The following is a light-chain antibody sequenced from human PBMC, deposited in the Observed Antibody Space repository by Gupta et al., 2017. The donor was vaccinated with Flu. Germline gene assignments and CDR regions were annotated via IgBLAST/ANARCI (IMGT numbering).Light chain of an antibody. V-gene: IGLV2-14*03. CDR3: SSYTSSSALYV. Sequence: QSPLTQPASVSGSPGQSITISCTGTSSDVGGYNHVSWYLQHPGKAPKLMLYEVSVRPSGVSNRFSAYKCGNTASLTISGLQAEDEADYYCSSYTSSSALYVFGTGTKVTVL. CDR1: SSDVGGYNH. CDR2: EVS. J-gene: IGLJ1*01.